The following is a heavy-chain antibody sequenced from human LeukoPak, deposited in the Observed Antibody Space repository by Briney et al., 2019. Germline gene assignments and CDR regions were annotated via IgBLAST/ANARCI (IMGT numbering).Heavy chain of an antibody. CDR2: IYPGDSDT. V-gene: IGHV5-51*01. CDR3: ARQKQLTSGGYYYVDV. CDR1: GYSFTSYW. Sequence: GESLKISCKGSGYSFTSYWIGWVRQMPGKGLEWMGIIYPGDSDTRYSPSFQGQVTISADKPISTAYLQWSSLKASDTAMYYCARQKQLTSGGYYYVDVWGKGTTVTVSS. D-gene: IGHD6-6*01. J-gene: IGHJ6*03.